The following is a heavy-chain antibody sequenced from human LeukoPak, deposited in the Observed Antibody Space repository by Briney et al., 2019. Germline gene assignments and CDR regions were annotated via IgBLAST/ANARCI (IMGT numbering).Heavy chain of an antibody. D-gene: IGHD5-18*01. V-gene: IGHV3-23*01. CDR2: ISGSGGST. CDR3: AKSAAAMVTYYFDY. J-gene: IGHJ4*02. Sequence: GGSLRLSYAASGFTFSNSAISYAMSWVRQAPGKGLEWVSVISGSGGSTYYADSVKGRFTISRDNSKNTLYLQMSSPRAEDTAVYFCAKSAAAMVTYYFDYWGQGTLVTVSS. CDR1: GFTFSNSAISYA.